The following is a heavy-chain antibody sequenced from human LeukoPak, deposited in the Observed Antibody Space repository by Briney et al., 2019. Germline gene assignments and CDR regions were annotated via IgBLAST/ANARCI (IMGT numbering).Heavy chain of an antibody. CDR2: VYYSGST. Sequence: SETLSLTCTVSGGSISSSSYYWGWVRQPPGKGLEWIGSVYYSGSTYYSPSLKGRVTISLDTSKNQFSLKLSSVTAADTAVYYCARHYPNHYGDAFDYWGQGTLVTVSS. V-gene: IGHV4-39*01. J-gene: IGHJ4*02. D-gene: IGHD4-17*01. CDR1: GGSISSSSYY. CDR3: ARHYPNHYGDAFDY.